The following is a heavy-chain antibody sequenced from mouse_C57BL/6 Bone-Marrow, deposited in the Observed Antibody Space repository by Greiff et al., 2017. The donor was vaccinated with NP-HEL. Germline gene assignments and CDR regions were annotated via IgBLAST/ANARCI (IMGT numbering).Heavy chain of an antibody. CDR2: IDPSDSYT. Sequence: VQLQQPGAELVMPGASVKLSCKASGYTFTSYWMHWVKQRPGQGLEWIGEIDPSDSYTNYNQKFKGKSTLTVDKSSSTAYMQLSSLTSEDSAVYYCARRDYGSSPWFAYWGQVTLVTVSA. CDR1: GYTFTSYW. D-gene: IGHD1-1*01. J-gene: IGHJ3*01. CDR3: ARRDYGSSPWFAY. V-gene: IGHV1-69*01.